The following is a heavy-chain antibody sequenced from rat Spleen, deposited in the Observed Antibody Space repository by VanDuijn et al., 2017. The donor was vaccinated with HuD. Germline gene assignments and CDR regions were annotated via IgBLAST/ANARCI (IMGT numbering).Heavy chain of an antibody. CDR2: ISYDGRNT. J-gene: IGHJ3*01. CDR3: ARHGGLRNWFAY. CDR1: GFTFSNDY. D-gene: IGHD1-11*01. Sequence: EVQLVESGGGLVQPGRSMKLSCAASGFTFSNDYMAWVRQAPTKGLEWVATISYDGRNTYYRDSVKGRFTISRDDAKNTQYLQMDSLRSEDTATYYCARHGGLRNWFAYWGQGTLVTVSS. V-gene: IGHV5-25*01.